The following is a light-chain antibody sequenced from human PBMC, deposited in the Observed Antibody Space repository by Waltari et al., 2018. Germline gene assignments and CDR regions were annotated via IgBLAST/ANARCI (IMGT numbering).Light chain of an antibody. CDR2: DAS. Sequence: EIVLTQSPGTLSLSPGERATLSCRASQSGSRTLAWYQQKPGQAPRLLIYDASTRATGIPDRFSGSGSGTDFSLTISRLEAEDVAVYYCQKDGTLPATFGQGTKVEIK. CDR3: QKDGTLPAT. J-gene: IGKJ1*01. CDR1: QSGSRT. V-gene: IGKV3-20*01.